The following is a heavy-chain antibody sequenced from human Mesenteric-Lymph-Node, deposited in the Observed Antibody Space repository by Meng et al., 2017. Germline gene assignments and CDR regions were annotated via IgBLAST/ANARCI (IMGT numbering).Heavy chain of an antibody. V-gene: IGHV4-31*03. J-gene: IGHJ4*02. Sequence: SETLSLTCTVSGASISSSGYYWSWIRQYPGRGLEWIGYIYYSGSTYYSPSLKSRVNISVDTSKNQLSLKLSSVTAADTAVYYCAYSGSNYPDYWGQGTLVTVSS. CDR3: AYSGSNYPDY. CDR2: IYYSGST. D-gene: IGHD1-26*01. CDR1: GASISSSGYY.